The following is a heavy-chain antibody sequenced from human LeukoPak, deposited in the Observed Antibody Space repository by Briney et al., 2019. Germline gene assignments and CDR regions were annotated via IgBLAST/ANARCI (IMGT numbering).Heavy chain of an antibody. CDR2: ISSSGSTI. J-gene: IGHJ4*02. Sequence: PGGSLGLSCAASGFTFSDYYMSWIRQAPGKGLEWVSYISSSGSTIYYADSVKGRFTISRDNAKNSLYLQMNSLRAEDTAVYYCARDEYYYDSSTGFDYWGQGTLVTVSS. CDR3: ARDEYYYDSSTGFDY. CDR1: GFTFSDYY. D-gene: IGHD3-22*01. V-gene: IGHV3-11*04.